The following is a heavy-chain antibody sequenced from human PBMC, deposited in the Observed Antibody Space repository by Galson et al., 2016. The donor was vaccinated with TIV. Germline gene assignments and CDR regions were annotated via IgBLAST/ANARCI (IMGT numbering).Heavy chain of an antibody. V-gene: IGHV1-8*01. D-gene: IGHD6-19*01. CDR3: AREKEWLVIESGTIKFSHYTLDV. CDR1: GYTFSSSD. CDR2: VNPYSGDT. J-gene: IGHJ6*02. Sequence: SVKVSCKASGYTFSSSDINWVRQATGQGLEWMGWVNPYSGDTGYAQKFQGRVTMTRDTSTSTAYMELNNLRSDDTAVYYCAREKEWLVIESGTIKFSHYTLDVWGQGTTVTVSS.